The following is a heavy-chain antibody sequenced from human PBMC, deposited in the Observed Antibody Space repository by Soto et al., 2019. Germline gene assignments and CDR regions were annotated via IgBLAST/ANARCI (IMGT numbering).Heavy chain of an antibody. CDR2: TSYDGSNK. CDR3: ARVDRSSRNYYYDAMDV. CDR1: GFTFSSYA. D-gene: IGHD6-6*01. V-gene: IGHV3-30-3*01. Sequence: QVQLVESGGGVVQPGRSLRLSCAASGFTFSSYAMHWVRQAPGKGLEWVAITSYDGSNKYYADSVQGRFTISRDNSKNTLYVQMNRLRAEDTAVYYWARVDRSSRNYYYDAMDVWGQGTTVTVSS. J-gene: IGHJ6*02.